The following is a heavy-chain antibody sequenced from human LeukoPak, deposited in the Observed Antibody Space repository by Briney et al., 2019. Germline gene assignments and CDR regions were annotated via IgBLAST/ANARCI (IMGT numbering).Heavy chain of an antibody. D-gene: IGHD3-9*01. Sequence: ASVKVSCKASGGTFSSYAISWVRQAPGQGLEWMGRIIPIPGIANYAQKFQGRVTITADKSTSTAYMELSSLRSEDTAVYYCARDYSDILTGYYLSYFDYWGQGTLVTVSS. CDR3: ARDYSDILTGYYLSYFDY. J-gene: IGHJ4*02. CDR1: GGTFSSYA. CDR2: IIPIPGIA. V-gene: IGHV1-69*04.